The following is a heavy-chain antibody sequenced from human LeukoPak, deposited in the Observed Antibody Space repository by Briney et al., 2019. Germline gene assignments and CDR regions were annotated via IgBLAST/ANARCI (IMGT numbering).Heavy chain of an antibody. V-gene: IGHV3-23*01. J-gene: IGHJ4*02. CDR2: INNSGGTT. Sequence: GGSLRLSCAASGFTFSSYAMSWVRQARGKGLEWVSGINNSGGTTYYADSVKGRFTISRDNSKNTLYLQMDSLRAEDTAGYYCAKSVGFSRMGVDSWGQGTLVTVSS. CDR3: AKSVGFSRMGVDS. CDR1: GFTFSSYA. D-gene: IGHD1-26*01.